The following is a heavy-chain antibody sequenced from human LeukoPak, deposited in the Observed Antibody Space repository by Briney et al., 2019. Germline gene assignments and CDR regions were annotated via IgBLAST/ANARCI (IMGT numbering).Heavy chain of an antibody. CDR3: GRFGDAFDI. D-gene: IGHD3-10*01. Sequence: GGSLRLSCSASGFTFSTYSMHWVRQTPGKGLEFVSAIHHDGSGTFYADSVKDRFTISRDNSKNTLYLQMSSLRPEDTAIYYCGRFGDAFDIWGQGTMVTVSS. CDR2: IHHDGSGT. J-gene: IGHJ3*02. CDR1: GFTFSTYS. V-gene: IGHV3-64D*06.